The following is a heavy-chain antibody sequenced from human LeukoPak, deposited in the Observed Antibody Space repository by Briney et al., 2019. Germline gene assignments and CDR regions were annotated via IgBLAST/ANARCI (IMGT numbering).Heavy chain of an antibody. D-gene: IGHD6-13*01. CDR2: VHYSGST. J-gene: IGHJ4*02. Sequence: SETLSLTCTVSGGSIRSYYWSWIRQPPGKGLEWIGYVHYSGSTNYNPSLKSRVTISVDTSKNQFSLRLRSVTAADTAVYYCARVTGYMVEDYFDSWGQGTLVTVSS. V-gene: IGHV4-59*01. CDR3: ARVTGYMVEDYFDS. CDR1: GGSIRSYY.